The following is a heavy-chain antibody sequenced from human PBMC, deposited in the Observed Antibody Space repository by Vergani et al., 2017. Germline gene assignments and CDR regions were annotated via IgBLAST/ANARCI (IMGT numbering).Heavy chain of an antibody. CDR2: INHSGST. CDR3: ARVLGYCTNGVCPGHYYYYYYGMDV. V-gene: IGHV4-34*01. CDR1: ARSFSAFF. Sequence: QVQLQQWGAGLLKPSETLSLTSPLFARSFSAFFCTWIRQPPSKGLECIWEINHSGSTNYNPSLKSRVTISVDTSKNQFSLKLSSVTAADTAVYYCARVLGYCTNGVCPGHYYYYYYGMDVWGQGP. J-gene: IGHJ6*02. D-gene: IGHD2-8*01.